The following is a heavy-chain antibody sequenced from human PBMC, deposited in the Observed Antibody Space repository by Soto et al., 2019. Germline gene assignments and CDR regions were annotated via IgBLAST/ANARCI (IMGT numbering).Heavy chain of an antibody. CDR1: GGSISSYY. V-gene: IGHV4-39*01. J-gene: IGHJ4*02. Sequence: PSETLSLTCTLSGGSISSYYWSWIRQPPGKGLEWIGSIYYSGSTYYNPSLKSRVTISVDTSKNHFSLKLSSVTAADTAVYYCARHLGEGYFDYWGQGTLVTVSS. CDR2: IYYSGST. CDR3: ARHLGEGYFDY.